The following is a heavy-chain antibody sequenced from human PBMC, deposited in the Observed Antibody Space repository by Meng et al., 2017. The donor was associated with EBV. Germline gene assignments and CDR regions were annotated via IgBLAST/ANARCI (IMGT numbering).Heavy chain of an antibody. CDR1: GDAISSRSYY. V-gene: IGHV4-39*01. CDR3: ARVSFYDYWSGYSFNWFDP. D-gene: IGHD3-3*01. CDR2: VYSSGNS. J-gene: IGHJ5*02. Sequence: LQLYQSGPGLVKPSEXLSLTCTVAGDAISSRSYYGGWIRQSPGKGLEWIGNVYSSGNSYYNPSLKSRVTISVDTSKNQFYLKLISVTAADTAVYFCARVSFYDYWSGYSFNWFDPWGQGTLVTVSS.